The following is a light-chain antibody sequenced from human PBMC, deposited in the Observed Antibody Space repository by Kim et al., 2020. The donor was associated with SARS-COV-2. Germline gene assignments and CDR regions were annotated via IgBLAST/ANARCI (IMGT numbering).Light chain of an antibody. CDR2: DAS. J-gene: IGKJ5*01. Sequence: PGERATLSCRASQSVATYLAWYQQKPGQAPRLLIYDASKRATGIPARFRGSGSGTDFTLTIGTLEPEDSAVYYCQQRGNFGQGTRLELK. V-gene: IGKV3-11*01. CDR1: QSVATY. CDR3: QQRGN.